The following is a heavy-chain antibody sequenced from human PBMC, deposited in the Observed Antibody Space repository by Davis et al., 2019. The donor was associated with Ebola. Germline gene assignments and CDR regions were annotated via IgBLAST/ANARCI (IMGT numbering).Heavy chain of an antibody. CDR3: AQEQQLVWFDP. V-gene: IGHV4-39*07. CDR2: INHSGST. J-gene: IGHJ5*02. Sequence: SETLSPTCTVSGGSISSSSYYWGWIRQPPGKGLEWIGEINHSGSTNYNPSLKSRVTISVDTSKNQFSLKLSSVTAADTAVYYCAQEQQLVWFDPWGQGTLVTVSS. CDR1: GGSISSSSYY. D-gene: IGHD6-13*01.